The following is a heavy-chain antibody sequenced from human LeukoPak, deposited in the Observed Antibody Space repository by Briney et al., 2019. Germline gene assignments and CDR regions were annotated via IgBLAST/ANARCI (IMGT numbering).Heavy chain of an antibody. Sequence: GSLRLSCAASGFTFSSYSMNWVRQAPGKGLEWVSFISTSSSYIYYADSLKGRFTISRDNAKKSLYLQINSLRAEDTAVYYCARRSGIAVAGAFDYWGQGTLVTVSS. D-gene: IGHD6-19*01. CDR2: ISTSSSYI. CDR3: ARRSGIAVAGAFDY. J-gene: IGHJ4*02. V-gene: IGHV3-21*04. CDR1: GFTFSSYS.